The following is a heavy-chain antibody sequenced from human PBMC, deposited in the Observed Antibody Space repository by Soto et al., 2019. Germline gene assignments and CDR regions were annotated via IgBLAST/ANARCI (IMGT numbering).Heavy chain of an antibody. J-gene: IGHJ4*02. CDR2: ISGSGGGT. CDR3: ARYWGIFDY. CDR1: GFTFSTSA. V-gene: IGHV3-23*01. D-gene: IGHD7-27*01. Sequence: EVQLLESGGGLVQPGGSLRLSCEASGFTFSTSAMSWVRQAPGKGLEWVSTISGSGGGTYYADSVNGRFTISGDNSKNTLFLQMNRLRAEDTAIYYCARYWGIFDYWGQGTLVTVSS.